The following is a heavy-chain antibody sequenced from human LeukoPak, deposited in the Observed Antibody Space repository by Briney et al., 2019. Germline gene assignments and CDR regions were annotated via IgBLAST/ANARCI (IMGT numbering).Heavy chain of an antibody. D-gene: IGHD1-26*01. CDR1: GGSVSSYY. Sequence: SETLSLTCTVSGGSVSSYYWSWIRQPTGKGLEWIGRIYTSGSTNYNPSLKSRVTMSVDTSKNQFSLKLSSVTAADTAVYYCARLGATASLDAFDIWGQGTMVTVSS. J-gene: IGHJ3*02. V-gene: IGHV4-4*07. CDR3: ARLGATASLDAFDI. CDR2: IYTSGST.